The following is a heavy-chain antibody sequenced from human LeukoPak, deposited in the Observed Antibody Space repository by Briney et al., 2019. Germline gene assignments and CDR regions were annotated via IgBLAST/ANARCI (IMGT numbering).Heavy chain of an antibody. V-gene: IGHV1-8*03. Sequence: ASVKVSCKASGYTFTSYDINWVRQATGQGLEWMGWMNPNSGTTGYAQKFQGRVTITRNTSINTPYLELSSLRSEDTAVYYCERASFSVVPAAPSPGCTFDYWGKGTLVTV. CDR1: GYTFTSYD. D-gene: IGHD2-2*01. CDR2: MNPNSGTT. CDR3: ERASFSVVPAAPSPGCTFDY. J-gene: IGHJ4*02.